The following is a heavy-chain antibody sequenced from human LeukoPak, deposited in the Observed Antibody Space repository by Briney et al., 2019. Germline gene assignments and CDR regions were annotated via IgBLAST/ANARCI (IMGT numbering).Heavy chain of an antibody. Sequence: ASVKVSCKASGGTFSSYAISWVRQAPGQGLEWMGGVIPIFGTANYAQKFQGRVTITADESTSTAYMELSSLRSEDTAAYYCARDLGGSYLRAFDIWGQGTMVTVSS. V-gene: IGHV1-69*13. CDR3: ARDLGGSYLRAFDI. CDR1: GGTFSSYA. D-gene: IGHD1-26*01. J-gene: IGHJ3*02. CDR2: VIPIFGTA.